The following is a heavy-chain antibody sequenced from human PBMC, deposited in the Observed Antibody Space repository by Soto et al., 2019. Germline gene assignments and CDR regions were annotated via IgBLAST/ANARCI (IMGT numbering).Heavy chain of an antibody. CDR3: ARACPPRIAARPYAFDI. Sequence: PSQTLSLTCAISGDSVSSNSAAWNWIRQSPSRGLEWLGRTYYRSKWYNDYAVSVKSRITINPDTSKNQFSLQLNSVTPEDTAVYYCARACPPRIAARPYAFDIWGQGTMVTVSS. J-gene: IGHJ3*02. CDR2: TYYRSKWYN. D-gene: IGHD6-6*01. V-gene: IGHV6-1*01. CDR1: GDSVSSNSAA.